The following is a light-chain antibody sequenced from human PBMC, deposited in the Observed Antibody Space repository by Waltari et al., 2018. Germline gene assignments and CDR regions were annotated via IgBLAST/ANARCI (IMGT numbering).Light chain of an antibody. CDR2: DES. CDR3: QQRSNLWT. V-gene: IGKV3-11*01. J-gene: IGKJ1*01. CDR1: QSISSH. Sequence: ETVLTQSPATLSLSPGERATLPCRASQSISSHLAWYQQKPCQPPRLLIYDESKRATGLPARFSCSGSGTDFTLTISSLEPEDFAVYYCQQRSNLWTFGQGTKVEIK.